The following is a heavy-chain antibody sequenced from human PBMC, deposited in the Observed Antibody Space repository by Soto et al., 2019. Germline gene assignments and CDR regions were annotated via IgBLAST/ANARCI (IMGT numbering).Heavy chain of an antibody. D-gene: IGHD3-10*01. J-gene: IGHJ6*02. V-gene: IGHV1-69*12. CDR3: AREGGSGNYRYYAMDV. CDR1: GGTFSSYA. Sequence: QVQLVQSGAEVKKPGSSVKVSCKASGGTFSSYAISWVRQAPGQGLEWMGGIIPIFGTANYAQKFQGRVTITADEYTSTAYMELSSLRSEDTAVYYCAREGGSGNYRYYAMDVWGQGTTVTVSS. CDR2: IIPIFGTA.